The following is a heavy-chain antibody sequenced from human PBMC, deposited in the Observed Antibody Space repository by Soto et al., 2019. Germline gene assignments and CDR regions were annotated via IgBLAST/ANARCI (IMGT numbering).Heavy chain of an antibody. V-gene: IGHV1-69*13. J-gene: IGHJ4*02. D-gene: IGHD3-22*01. Sequence: ASVKVSCKASGGTFSSYAISWVRQAPGQGLEWMGGIIPIFGTANYAQKFQGRVTITADESTSTAYMELSSLRSEDTAVYYCARDGNYYDSSGYSYSYYFDYWGQGTLVTVSS. CDR1: GGTFSSYA. CDR2: IIPIFGTA. CDR3: ARDGNYYDSSGYSYSYYFDY.